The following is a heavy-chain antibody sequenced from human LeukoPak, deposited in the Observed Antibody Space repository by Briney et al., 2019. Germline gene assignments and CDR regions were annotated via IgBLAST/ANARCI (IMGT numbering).Heavy chain of an antibody. Sequence: GESLKISCKGSGYRFTSYWIGWVRQMPGKGLEWMGIIYPGDSDTRYSPSFQGQVTISADKSISTAYLQWSSLKASDTATYYCASLSYYYGSGSYYPDPFDYWGQGTLVTVSS. CDR2: IYPGDSDT. CDR1: GYRFTSYW. V-gene: IGHV5-51*01. J-gene: IGHJ4*02. D-gene: IGHD3-10*01. CDR3: ASLSYYYGSGSYYPDPFDY.